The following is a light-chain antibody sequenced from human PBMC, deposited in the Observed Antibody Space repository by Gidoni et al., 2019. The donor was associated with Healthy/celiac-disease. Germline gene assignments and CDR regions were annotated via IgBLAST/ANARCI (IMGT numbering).Light chain of an antibody. CDR1: QGISNY. V-gene: IGKV1-27*01. CDR2: AAS. J-gene: IGKJ1*01. CDR3: QKYNSAPPWT. Sequence: DIQMTQSPSSLSASVGDRVTITCRASQGISNYLAWYQQKPGKVPKLLIYAASTVQSGVPSRFSGSGSGTDFTLTISSLQPEDVATYYCQKYNSAPPWTFXXXTKVEIK.